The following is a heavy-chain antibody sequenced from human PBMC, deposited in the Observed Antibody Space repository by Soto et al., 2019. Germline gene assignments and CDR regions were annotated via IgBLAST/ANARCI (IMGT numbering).Heavy chain of an antibody. D-gene: IGHD2-8*01. J-gene: IGHJ4*02. V-gene: IGHV5-51*01. CDR2: IYPGDSEI. CDR3: ARPRGYCTNRFCYVYYFDY. Sequence: GESLKISCKASGYTFTSYWIGWVRQMPGKGLEWMAIIYPGDSEIRYSPSFQGQVSISADKSITTAYLQWNSLRASDTAIYYCARPRGYCTNRFCYVYYFDYWSQGTLVTVSS. CDR1: GYTFTSYW.